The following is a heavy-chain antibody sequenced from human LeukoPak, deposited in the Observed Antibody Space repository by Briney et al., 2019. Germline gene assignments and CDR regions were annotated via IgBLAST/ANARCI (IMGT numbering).Heavy chain of an antibody. CDR3: ARGGACSSTSCYFDP. CDR2: IYHSGST. J-gene: IGHJ5*02. CDR1: GGSISSSNW. Sequence: SETLSLTCAVSGGSISSSNWWSWVRQPPGKGLEWIGEIYHSGSTNYNPSLKSRVTISVDKSKNQFSLKLSSVTAADTAVYYCARGGACSSTSCYFDPWGQGTLVTVSS. V-gene: IGHV4-4*02. D-gene: IGHD2-2*01.